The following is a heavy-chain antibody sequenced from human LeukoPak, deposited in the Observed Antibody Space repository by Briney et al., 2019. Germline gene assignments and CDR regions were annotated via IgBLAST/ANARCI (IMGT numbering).Heavy chain of an antibody. J-gene: IGHJ4*02. CDR1: GGSISSGGYY. CDR3: ARLRSSLAYCGGDCYSSEFDY. Sequence: PSETLSLTCTVSGGSISSGGYYWSWIRQHPGKGLEWIGYIYYSGSTYYNPSLKSRVTISVDTSKNQFSLKLSSVTAADTAVYYCARLRSSLAYCGGDCYSSEFDYWGQGTLVTVSS. D-gene: IGHD2-21*02. CDR2: IYYSGST. V-gene: IGHV4-31*03.